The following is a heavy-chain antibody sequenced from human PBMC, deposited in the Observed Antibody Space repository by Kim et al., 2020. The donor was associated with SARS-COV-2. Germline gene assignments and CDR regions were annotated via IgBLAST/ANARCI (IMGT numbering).Heavy chain of an antibody. Sequence: SETLSLTCAVYGGSFSGYYWSWIRQPPGKGLGGFGESILGGAPNNTRSLKGRVPLPLDTPKNQFSLNLSSVTPRARPWYSFARVRAVLGVFVVVMEYYY. CDR1: GGSFSGYY. CDR2: SILGGAP. D-gene: IGHD2-21*01. J-gene: IGHJ6*01. V-gene: IGHV4-34*12. CDR3: ARVRAVLGVFVVVMEYYY.